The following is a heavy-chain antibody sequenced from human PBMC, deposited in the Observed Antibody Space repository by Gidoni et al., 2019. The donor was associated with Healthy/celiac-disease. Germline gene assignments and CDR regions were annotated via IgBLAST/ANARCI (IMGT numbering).Heavy chain of an antibody. CDR3: AKARLRGYYYYYGMDV. CDR1: GFPFDDYA. V-gene: IGHV3-9*01. J-gene: IGHJ6*02. CDR2: ISWNSGSI. Sequence: EVQLVESGGGLVQPGRSLRLSCAASGFPFDDYAMHWVRQAPGKGLEWVSGISWNSGSIGYADSVKGRFTISRDNAKNSLYLQMNSLRAEDTALYYCAKARLRGYYYYYGMDVWGQGTTVTVSS. D-gene: IGHD2-15*01.